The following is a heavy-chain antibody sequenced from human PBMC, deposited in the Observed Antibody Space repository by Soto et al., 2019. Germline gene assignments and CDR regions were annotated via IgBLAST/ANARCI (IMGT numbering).Heavy chain of an antibody. CDR3: ARDGAAAGSWGAFDI. J-gene: IGHJ3*02. D-gene: IGHD6-13*01. Sequence: ASVKGSCTASGYTFTSYGISWVRQAPGQGLEWMGWISAYNGNTNYAQKLQGRVTMTTDTSTSTAYMELRSLRSDDTAVYYCARDGAAAGSWGAFDIWGQGTMVTVSS. CDR1: GYTFTSYG. V-gene: IGHV1-18*01. CDR2: ISAYNGNT.